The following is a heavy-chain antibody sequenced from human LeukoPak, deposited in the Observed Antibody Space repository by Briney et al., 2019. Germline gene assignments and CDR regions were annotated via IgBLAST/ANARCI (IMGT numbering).Heavy chain of an antibody. J-gene: IGHJ4*02. Sequence: ASVKVSCKASGYTFTSYGISWVRQAPRQGLEWMGWISAYNGNTNYAQKFQGRVTITTDESKSTAYMELSSLRSEDTAVYYCARRSWFGSGSEYYFDYWGQGTLVTVSS. CDR2: ISAYNGNT. CDR1: GYTFTSYG. CDR3: ARRSWFGSGSEYYFDY. V-gene: IGHV1-18*01. D-gene: IGHD3-10*01.